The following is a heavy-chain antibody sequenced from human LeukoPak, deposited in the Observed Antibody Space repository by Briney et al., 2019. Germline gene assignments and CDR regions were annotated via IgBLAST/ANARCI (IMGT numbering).Heavy chain of an antibody. CDR3: ARAEGEGSFDY. Sequence: GGSLRLSWAGSGFTFSSYWVRWGCQAPGKGLGLVANIKQYGSGNYYVDSVKGRFTISRDNAKNSLYLQMNSLRAEDPAVYYCARAEGEGSFDYWGQGTLVTVSS. D-gene: IGHD1-14*01. J-gene: IGHJ4*02. V-gene: IGHV3-7*02. CDR2: IKQYGSGN. CDR1: GFTFSSYW.